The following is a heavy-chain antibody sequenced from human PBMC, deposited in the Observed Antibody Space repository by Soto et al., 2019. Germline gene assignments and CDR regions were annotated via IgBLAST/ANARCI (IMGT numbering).Heavy chain of an antibody. CDR3: ARVISSENGMDV. CDR1: GGSISSGDYY. CDR2: IYYSGST. Sequence: SETLSLTCTVSGGSISSGDYYWSWIRQPPGKGLEWIGYIYYSGSTYYNPSLKSRVTISVDTSKNQFSLKLSSVTAADTAVYYCARVISSENGMDVWGQGTTVTVSS. V-gene: IGHV4-30-4*01. J-gene: IGHJ6*02. D-gene: IGHD3-22*01.